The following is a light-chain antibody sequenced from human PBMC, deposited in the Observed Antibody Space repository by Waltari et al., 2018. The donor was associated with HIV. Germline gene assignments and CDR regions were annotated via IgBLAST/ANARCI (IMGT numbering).Light chain of an antibody. V-gene: IGKV1-5*03. CDR2: TAS. J-gene: IGKJ1*01. Sequence: DIQMTQSPSTLPASVGDRVTITCRANQSISNWLAWYQKKPGQAPKRLIFTASILEAGVPSRFSGNGSGTEFTLTISSLQPDDFATYFCQHYNSKSPWTFGPGTLVEIK. CDR3: QHYNSKSPWT. CDR1: QSISNW.